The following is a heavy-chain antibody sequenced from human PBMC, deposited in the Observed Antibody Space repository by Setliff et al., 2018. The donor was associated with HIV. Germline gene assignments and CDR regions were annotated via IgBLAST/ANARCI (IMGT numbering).Heavy chain of an antibody. J-gene: IGHJ4*01. CDR2: VDPEDGET. D-gene: IGHD3-10*01. Sequence: ASVKVSCKTSGYSFTDYYIHWVQQAPGKGLEWMGRVDPEDGETIYGEKFQGRVTITADTSTGTVYIELRRLKSEDTAVFFCAGAPYFDSGRRFAQWGQGSLVTVSS. CDR3: AGAPYFDSGRRFAQ. CDR1: GYSFTDYY. V-gene: IGHV1-69-2*01.